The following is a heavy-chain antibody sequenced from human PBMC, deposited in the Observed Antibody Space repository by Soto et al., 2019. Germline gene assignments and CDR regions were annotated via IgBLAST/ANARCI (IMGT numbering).Heavy chain of an antibody. D-gene: IGHD3-10*01. Sequence: ASVKVSCKASGGTFSSYAISWVRQAPGQGLEWMGGIIPIFGTANYAQKFQGRVTITADESTSTAYMELSSLRSEDTAVYYCARVRGTYYYGSDPWGYGMDVWGQGTTVTVSS. V-gene: IGHV1-69*13. CDR1: GGTFSSYA. J-gene: IGHJ6*02. CDR2: IIPIFGTA. CDR3: ARVRGTYYYGSDPWGYGMDV.